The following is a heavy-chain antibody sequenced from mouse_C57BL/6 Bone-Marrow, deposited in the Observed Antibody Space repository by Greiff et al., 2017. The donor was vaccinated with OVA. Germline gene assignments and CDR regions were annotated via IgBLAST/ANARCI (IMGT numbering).Heavy chain of an antibody. D-gene: IGHD2-14*01. CDR2: IWSGGST. CDR3: ARKGYPGAAMDY. J-gene: IGHJ4*01. Sequence: VQLQQSGPGLVQPSQSLSITCTVSGFSLTSYGVHWVRQSPGKGLEWLGVIWSGGSTDYNAAFISRLSISKDNSKSQVFFKMNSLQADDTAIYYCARKGYPGAAMDYWGQGTSVTVSS. CDR1: GFSLTSYG. V-gene: IGHV2-2*01.